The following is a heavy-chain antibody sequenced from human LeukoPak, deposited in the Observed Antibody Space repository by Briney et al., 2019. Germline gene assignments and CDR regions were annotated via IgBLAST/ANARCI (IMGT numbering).Heavy chain of an antibody. J-gene: IGHJ5*02. CDR2: ISSSGSYI. CDR1: GFTFSSYS. CDR3: GADDWFDP. D-gene: IGHD3-16*01. V-gene: IGHV3-21*01. Sequence: GGSLRLSCAASGFTFSSYSMNWVRQAPGKGLEWVSSISSSGSYIYYADSVKGRFTISRDNAKNSLYLQMNSLRAEDTAVYYCGADDWFDPWGQGTLVTVSS.